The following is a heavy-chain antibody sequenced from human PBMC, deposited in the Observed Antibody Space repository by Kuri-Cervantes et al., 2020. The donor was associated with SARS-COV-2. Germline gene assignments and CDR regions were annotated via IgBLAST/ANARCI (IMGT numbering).Heavy chain of an antibody. J-gene: IGHJ4*02. D-gene: IGHD2-21*01. CDR3: YCAPKEGFDS. Sequence: ASVKVSCKAPETTFPNYDINWVRKATGQGLEWMGMVKTNSGNTLYAQIFQGRVTMTRDTSTSTVYLELRSLTSEDTAIYYCYCAPKEGFDSWGQGTLVTVSS. CDR2: VKTNSGNT. CDR1: ETTFPNYD. V-gene: IGHV1-8*01.